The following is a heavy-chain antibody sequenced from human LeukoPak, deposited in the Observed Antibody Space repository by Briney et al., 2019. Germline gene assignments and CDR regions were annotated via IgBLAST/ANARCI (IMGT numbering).Heavy chain of an antibody. CDR3: ASGFPYYDILTSGPPYDAFDI. D-gene: IGHD3-9*01. CDR2: ISYDRSNK. CDR1: GFTFSSYA. J-gene: IGHJ3*02. V-gene: IGHV3-30-3*01. Sequence: GGSLRLSCAASGFTFSSYAMHWVRQAPGKGLEWVAVISYDRSNKYYADSVKGRFTISRDNSKNTLYLQMNSLRAEDTAVYYCASGFPYYDILTSGPPYDAFDIWGQGTMVTVSS.